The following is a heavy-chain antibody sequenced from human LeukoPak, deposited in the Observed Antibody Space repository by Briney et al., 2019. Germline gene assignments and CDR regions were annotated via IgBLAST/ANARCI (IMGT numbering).Heavy chain of an antibody. CDR2: IHPGDSGA. Sequence: GESLKISCKGSGYSFTTYLIAWVRQMPGKGLEWMGIIHPGDSGARYSPSFQGQVTVSVDRSINTAYLQWSSLKASDTAMYYCARGLWGNLDYWGQGTPVTVSS. CDR1: GYSFTTYL. CDR3: ARGLWGNLDY. V-gene: IGHV5-51*01. D-gene: IGHD2-21*01. J-gene: IGHJ4*02.